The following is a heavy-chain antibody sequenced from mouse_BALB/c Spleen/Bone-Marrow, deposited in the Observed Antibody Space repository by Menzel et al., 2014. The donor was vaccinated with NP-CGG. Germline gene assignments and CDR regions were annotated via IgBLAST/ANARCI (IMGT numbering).Heavy chain of an antibody. CDR2: INPSNGGT. D-gene: IGHD2-1*01. V-gene: IGHV1S81*02. J-gene: IGHJ1*01. Sequence: AQLQQSRAELVKPWASVKLSCKSSGYTFTSYYMYWVKQRPGQGLEWIGEINPSNGGTNFNEKFKSKATLTVDKSSSTAYMQLSSLTSEDPAVYYCTRSYYGNYFDVWGAATTVTVSS. CDR1: GYTFTSYY. CDR3: TRSYYGNYFDV.